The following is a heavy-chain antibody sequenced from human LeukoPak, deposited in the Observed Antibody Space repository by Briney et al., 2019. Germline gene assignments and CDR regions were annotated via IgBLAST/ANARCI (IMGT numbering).Heavy chain of an antibody. D-gene: IGHD2/OR15-2a*01. Sequence: GGSLRLSCAASGFNFDDYAMHWVRQAPGKGLEWVSSISWNSTTIVYVDSVKGRFTISRDNARNSLYLQMNSLRAEDTALYYCAIVPTHSTLKTFDYWGQGTLITVSS. CDR2: ISWNSTTI. J-gene: IGHJ4*02. CDR3: AIVPTHSTLKTFDY. V-gene: IGHV3-9*01. CDR1: GFNFDDYA.